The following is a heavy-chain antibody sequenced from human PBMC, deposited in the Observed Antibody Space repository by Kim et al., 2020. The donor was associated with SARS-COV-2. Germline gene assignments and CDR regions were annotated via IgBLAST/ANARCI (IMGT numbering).Heavy chain of an antibody. J-gene: IGHJ6*02. CDR1: GFTLSEYG. V-gene: IGHV3-30*18. CDR3: AQGPRIRGGFITSRDHSYGMDV. CDR2: ISFDGRRD. D-gene: IGHD3-10*01. Sequence: GGSLRLSCVVSGFTLSEYGMHWVRQAPGKGPEWVAIISFDGRRDYYGDSVKGRFTVSRDNSRNTLYLQMDSLRVEDTAVYYCAQGPRIRGGFITSRDHSYGMDVWGQGTPVTVSS.